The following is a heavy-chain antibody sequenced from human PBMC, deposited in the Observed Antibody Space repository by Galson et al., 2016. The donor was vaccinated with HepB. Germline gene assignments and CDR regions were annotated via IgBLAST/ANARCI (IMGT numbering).Heavy chain of an antibody. CDR3: AKSGFFGELDK. Sequence: SLRLSCAVSAGTFKNYAMNWVRQAPGKGLEWVAAISGSGGRTSYEDSVRGRFTISRDNSKNTLYLQMNSLRADDTAVYYCAKSGFFGELDKWGQGTGVVVSS. J-gene: IGHJ4*02. V-gene: IGHV3-23*01. CDR2: ISGSGGRT. D-gene: IGHD3-10*01. CDR1: AGTFKNYA.